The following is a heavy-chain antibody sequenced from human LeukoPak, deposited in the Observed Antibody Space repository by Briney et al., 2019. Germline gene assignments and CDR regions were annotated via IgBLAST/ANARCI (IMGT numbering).Heavy chain of an antibody. Sequence: GGSLRLSCAASRFTFSTYWMHWVRQAPGKGLGWVSRINSDGSSTDYADSVKGRFTISRDNAKNTLYLQMNSLRAEDTALYYCARGVDYGGNSGYWGQGTLVTVSS. CDR1: RFTFSTYW. CDR3: ARGVDYGGNSGY. D-gene: IGHD4-23*01. V-gene: IGHV3-74*01. CDR2: INSDGSST. J-gene: IGHJ4*02.